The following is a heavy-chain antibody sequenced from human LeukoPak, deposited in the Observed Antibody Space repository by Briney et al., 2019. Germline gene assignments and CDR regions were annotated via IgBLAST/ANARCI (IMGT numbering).Heavy chain of an antibody. CDR1: GFTFSSYG. Sequence: GGSLRLSCAASGFTFSSYGMHWVRQAPGKGLEWVAVIWYDGSNKYYADSVKGRFTISRDNSKNTLYLQMNSLRAEDTAVYYCARDPREVEWELPDYWGQGTLVTVSS. CDR3: ARDPREVEWELPDY. D-gene: IGHD1-26*01. V-gene: IGHV3-33*01. J-gene: IGHJ4*02. CDR2: IWYDGSNK.